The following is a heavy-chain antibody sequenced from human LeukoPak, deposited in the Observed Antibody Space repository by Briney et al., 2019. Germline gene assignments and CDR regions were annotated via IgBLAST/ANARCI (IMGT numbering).Heavy chain of an antibody. D-gene: IGHD6-13*01. J-gene: IGHJ4*02. CDR2: ISSSSSYM. CDR1: GFTFSSYS. V-gene: IGHV3-21*01. CDR3: ARGGYSGSWYHDS. Sequence: PGGSLRLSCAASGFTFSSYSMNWVRRAPGKGLEWVSSISSSSSYMYYADSVKGRFTISRDNAKNSLYMQVNSLRAEDTAVYYCARGGYSGSWYHDSWGQGTLVTVSS.